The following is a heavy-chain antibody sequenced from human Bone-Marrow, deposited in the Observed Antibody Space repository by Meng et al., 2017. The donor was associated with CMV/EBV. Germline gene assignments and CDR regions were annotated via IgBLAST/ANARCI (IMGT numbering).Heavy chain of an antibody. J-gene: IGHJ4*02. D-gene: IGHD3-9*01. CDR3: ARDWRRSNAGYSYY. V-gene: IGHV1-8*01. CDR2: MNPNSGNT. Sequence: ASVKVSCKASGYTFTSYDINWVRQATGQGLEWMGWMNPNSGNTGYAQKFQGRVTMTRNTSISTAYMELSSLRSEDTAVYYCARDWRRSNAGYSYYWGQGTLVTVSS. CDR1: GYTFTSYD.